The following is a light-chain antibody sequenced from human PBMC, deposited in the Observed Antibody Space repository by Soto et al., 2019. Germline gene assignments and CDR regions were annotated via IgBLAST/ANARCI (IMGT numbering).Light chain of an antibody. CDR1: QSVSSY. CDR2: DAS. CDR3: QQRSKWPLT. Sequence: EIVFTQSPATLSLPPGETATLSCRASQSVSSYLAWYQQKPGQAPRLLIYDASNRATGIPARFSGSGSGTDFTLTISSXEPEDFAVYYCQQRSKWPLTFGGGNKVDIK. V-gene: IGKV3-11*01. J-gene: IGKJ4*01.